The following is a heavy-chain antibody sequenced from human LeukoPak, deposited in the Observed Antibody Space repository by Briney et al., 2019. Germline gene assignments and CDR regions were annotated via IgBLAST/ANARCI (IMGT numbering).Heavy chain of an antibody. Sequence: TSETLSLTCAVYGGSFSGYYWSWIRQPPGKGLEWIGEINHSGSTNYNPSLKSRVTISVDTSKNQFSLKLSSVTAADTAVYYCARAHSNNWHVDYWGQGTLVTVSS. CDR2: INHSGST. CDR3: ARAHSNNWHVDY. V-gene: IGHV4-34*01. CDR1: GGSFSGYY. J-gene: IGHJ4*02. D-gene: IGHD1-1*01.